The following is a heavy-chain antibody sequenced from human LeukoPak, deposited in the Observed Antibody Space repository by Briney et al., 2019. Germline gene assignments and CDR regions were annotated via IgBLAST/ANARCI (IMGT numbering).Heavy chain of an antibody. D-gene: IGHD3-10*01. J-gene: IGHJ4*02. V-gene: IGHV4-61*02. CDR3: GRAPYGPLDH. CDR2: ISTTGST. Sequence: PSQTLSLTCTVSGDSISSGSYFWSWIRQPAGKGLEWIGRISTTGSTNYNPSLKSRISISAVTSKNQFTLSLTSVTAADTAVYYCGRAPYGPLDHWGQGILVTVSS. CDR1: GDSISSGSYF.